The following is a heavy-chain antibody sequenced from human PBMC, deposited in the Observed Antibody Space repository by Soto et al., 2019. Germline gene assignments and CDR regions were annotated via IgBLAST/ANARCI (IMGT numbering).Heavy chain of an antibody. J-gene: IGHJ4*02. CDR2: IYYTGNT. D-gene: IGHD1-1*01. V-gene: IGHV4-31*03. CDR3: ASGHDAYKVRY. Sequence: PSETLSLTCTVSGGSISSGGTGSYWTWIRQLPGKGLEWIGYIYYTGNTYYNPSLKGRPTISIDTSENQFSLKLTSVTAADTAVYFCASGHDAYKVRYWGQGTLVTAPQ. CDR1: GGSISSGGTGSY.